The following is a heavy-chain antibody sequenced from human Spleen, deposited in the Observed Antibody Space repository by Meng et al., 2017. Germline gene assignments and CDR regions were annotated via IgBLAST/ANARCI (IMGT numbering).Heavy chain of an antibody. CDR2: ISYDGSNK. J-gene: IGHJ5*02. Sequence: QVQLVESGGGVVQPGRSLRLSCAASGFTFSSYAMHWVRQAPGKGLEWVAVISYDGSNKYYADSVKGRFTISRDNSKNTLYLQMNSLRAEDTAVYYCARDKSHYDGRSGWFDPWGQGTLVTVSS. CDR3: ARDKSHYDGRSGWFDP. CDR1: GFTFSSYA. V-gene: IGHV3-30-3*01. D-gene: IGHD3-16*01.